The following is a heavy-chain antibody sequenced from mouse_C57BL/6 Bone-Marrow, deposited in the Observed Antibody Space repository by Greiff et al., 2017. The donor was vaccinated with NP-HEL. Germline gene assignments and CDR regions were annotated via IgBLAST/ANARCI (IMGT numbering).Heavy chain of an antibody. Sequence: EVMLVESGEGLVKPGGSLKLSCAASGFTFSSYAMSWVRQTPEKRLEWVAYISSGGDYIYYADTVKGRFTISRDNARNTLYLQMSSLMSEDTAMYYCTRGGYYSRFAYWGQGTLVTVSA. D-gene: IGHD2-5*01. J-gene: IGHJ3*01. CDR1: GFTFSSYA. CDR3: TRGGYYSRFAY. CDR2: ISSGGDYI. V-gene: IGHV5-9-1*02.